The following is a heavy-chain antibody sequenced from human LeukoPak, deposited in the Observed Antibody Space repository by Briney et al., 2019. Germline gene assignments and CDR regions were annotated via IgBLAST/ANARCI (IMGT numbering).Heavy chain of an antibody. CDR1: DGSFSGYY. D-gene: IGHD6-19*01. V-gene: IGHV4-59*01. Sequence: SETLSLTCAVYDGSFSGYYWSWIRQAPGKGLEWIGYIYYSGSTNYNPSLKSRVTISVDTSKNQFSLKLNSVTAADTAVYYCATAGIAVAGTDTAPDYWGQGTLVTVSS. J-gene: IGHJ4*02. CDR2: IYYSGST. CDR3: ATAGIAVAGTDTAPDY.